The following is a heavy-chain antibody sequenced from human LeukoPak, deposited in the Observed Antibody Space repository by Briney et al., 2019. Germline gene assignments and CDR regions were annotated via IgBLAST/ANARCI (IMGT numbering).Heavy chain of an antibody. V-gene: IGHV1-46*01. CDR1: GYTFTSYY. CDR3: AREVRDPATFDP. J-gene: IGHJ5*02. D-gene: IGHD5-24*01. CDR2: INPSGGST. Sequence: ASVKVSCKASGYTFTSYYMHWVRQAPGQGLEWMGIINPSGGSTSYAQKFQGRVTMTRDMSTSTVYMELSSLRSDDTAVYYCAREVRDPATFDPWGQGTLVTVSS.